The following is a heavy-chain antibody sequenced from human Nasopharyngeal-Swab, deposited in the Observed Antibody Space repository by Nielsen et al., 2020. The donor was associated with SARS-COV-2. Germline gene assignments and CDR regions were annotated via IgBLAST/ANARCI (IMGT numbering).Heavy chain of an antibody. CDR3: AKGVGYGDTGCFDE. CDR1: GFTYSTYA. J-gene: IGHJ4*02. Sequence: GESLKISCVASGFTYSTYAVSWVRLAPGKGLEWVSGISGSGDNTYYADSVMGRFTISRDNAMETLYLQMNSLRLDDTAVYYCAKGVGYGDTGCFDEWGQGTLVTASS. V-gene: IGHV3-23*01. CDR2: ISGSGDNT. D-gene: IGHD4-17*01.